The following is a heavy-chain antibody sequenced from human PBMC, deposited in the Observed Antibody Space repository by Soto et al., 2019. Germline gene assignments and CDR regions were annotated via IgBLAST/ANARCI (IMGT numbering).Heavy chain of an antibody. J-gene: IGHJ6*02. CDR3: ARDHDVQQLVHYYYYYGIDV. CDR1: GFTFSSYA. V-gene: IGHV3-30-3*01. D-gene: IGHD6-13*01. CDR2: ISYDGSNK. Sequence: GGSLRLSCAASGFTFSSYAMHWVRQAPGKGLEWVAVISYDGSNKYYADSVKGRFTISRDNSKNTLYLQMNSLRAEDTAVYYCARDHDVQQLVHYYYYYGIDVWGQGTTVTVSS.